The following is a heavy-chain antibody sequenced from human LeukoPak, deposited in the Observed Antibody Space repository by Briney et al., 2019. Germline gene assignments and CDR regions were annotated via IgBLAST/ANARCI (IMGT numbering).Heavy chain of an antibody. CDR3: AREKGKWFGELRYYYYGMDV. Sequence: GSSEKVSCKASGGTFSSYAISWVRQAPGQGLEWMGGIIPIFGTANYAQKFQGRVTITADESTSTAHMELSSLRSEDTAVYYCAREKGKWFGELRYYYYGMDVWGQGTTVTVSS. CDR1: GGTFSSYA. D-gene: IGHD3-10*01. CDR2: IIPIFGTA. V-gene: IGHV1-69*01. J-gene: IGHJ6*02.